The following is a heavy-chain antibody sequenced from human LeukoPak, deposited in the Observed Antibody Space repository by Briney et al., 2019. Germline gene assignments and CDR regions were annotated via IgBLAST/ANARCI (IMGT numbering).Heavy chain of an antibody. D-gene: IGHD3-9*01. CDR1: GGTFSSYA. CDR3: ARTIINLNYFGY. J-gene: IGHJ4*02. CDR2: IIPIFGTA. Sequence: GASVKVSCKASGGTFSSYAISWVRQAPGQGLEWMGGIIPIFGTANYAQKFQGRVTITADESTSTAYMELSSLRSEDTAVYYCARTIINLNYFGYWGQGTLVTVSS. V-gene: IGHV1-69*13.